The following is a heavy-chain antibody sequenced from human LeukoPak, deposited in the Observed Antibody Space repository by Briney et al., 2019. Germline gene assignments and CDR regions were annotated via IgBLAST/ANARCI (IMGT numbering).Heavy chain of an antibody. J-gene: IGHJ6*03. CDR2: IYYSETT. V-gene: IGHV4-59*01. CDR1: GGSISNYF. CDR3: ARFPGGAEYRHYYYMDV. Sequence: SETLSLTCSVSGGSISNYFWSWIRQPPGKGLECIGFIYYSETTNYNPSFKSRVTISVDTSKNQFSLRLNSVTAADTAVYYCARFPGGAEYRHYYYMDVWGKGTTVTVSS. D-gene: IGHD1-14*01.